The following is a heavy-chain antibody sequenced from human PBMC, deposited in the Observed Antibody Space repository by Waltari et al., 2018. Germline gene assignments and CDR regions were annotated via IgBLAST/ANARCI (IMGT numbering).Heavy chain of an antibody. D-gene: IGHD3-10*01. J-gene: IGHJ4*02. CDR1: GSPFAHYA. V-gene: IGHV3-30*04. CDR2: VTFDGSNQ. Sequence: QVELVESGGGVAQPGRSLRLSCAASGSPFAHYALHACLQAPGQGVEWVAVVTFDGSNQDYADSVKGRFTISRDNSKNTLYLQMNSLITEDTAVYYCARDSWSGNYPDWDFWGQGTLVTVSS. CDR3: ARDSWSGNYPDWDF.